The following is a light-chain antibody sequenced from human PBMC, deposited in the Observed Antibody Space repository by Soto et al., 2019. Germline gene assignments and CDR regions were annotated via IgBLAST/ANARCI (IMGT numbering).Light chain of an antibody. J-gene: IGLJ2*01. Sequence: QSVLTQPPSVSGAPGQRVTISCTGSSSNIGAGYDVHWYQQLPGTAPKLLIYANSNRPSGVPDRFSGSKSGTSASLAITGLQAEDEADYYCQSYDSSLSVVCGGGTKLTVL. V-gene: IGLV1-40*01. CDR3: QSYDSSLSVV. CDR2: ANS. CDR1: SSNIGAGYD.